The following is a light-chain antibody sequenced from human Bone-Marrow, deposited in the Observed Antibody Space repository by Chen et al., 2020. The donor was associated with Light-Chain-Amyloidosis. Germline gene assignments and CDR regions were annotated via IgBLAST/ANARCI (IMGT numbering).Light chain of an antibody. Sequence: SYVLTQPSSVSVAPGQTATIVGGGNNIGSTSVHWYQQTPGQAPLLVVYDDSDRPSGIPERLSGSNSGNTATLTISRVEAGDEADYYCQVWDRSSDRPVFGGGTKLTVL. J-gene: IGLJ3*02. CDR2: DDS. V-gene: IGLV3-21*02. CDR3: QVWDRSSDRPV. CDR1: NIGSTS.